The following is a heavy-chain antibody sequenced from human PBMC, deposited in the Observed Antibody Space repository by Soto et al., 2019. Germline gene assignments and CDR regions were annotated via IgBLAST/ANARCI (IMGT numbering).Heavy chain of an antibody. CDR1: GFTFSSYS. Sequence: TGRSLRLSCAASGFTFSSYSMNWVRQAPGKGLEWVSSISSSSSYIYYADSVKGRFTISRDNAKNSLYLQMNSLRAEDTAVYYCARALSDYYDSSGYPSGYWGQGTLVTVSS. CDR2: ISSSSSYI. V-gene: IGHV3-21*01. J-gene: IGHJ4*02. D-gene: IGHD3-22*01. CDR3: ARALSDYYDSSGYPSGY.